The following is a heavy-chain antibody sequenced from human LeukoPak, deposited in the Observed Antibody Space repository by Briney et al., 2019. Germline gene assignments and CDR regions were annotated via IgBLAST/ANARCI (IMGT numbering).Heavy chain of an antibody. D-gene: IGHD6-13*01. CDR2: MNPNSGNT. CDR1: GYTFTSYD. J-gene: IGHJ6*02. V-gene: IGHV1-8*01. Sequence: ASVKVSCKASGYTFTSYDINWVRQATGQGLEWMGWMNPNSGNTGYAQKFRGRVTMTRNTSISTAYMELSSLRSEDTAVYYCASYYSSSSYYYYGMDVWGQGTTVTVSS. CDR3: ASYYSSSSYYYYGMDV.